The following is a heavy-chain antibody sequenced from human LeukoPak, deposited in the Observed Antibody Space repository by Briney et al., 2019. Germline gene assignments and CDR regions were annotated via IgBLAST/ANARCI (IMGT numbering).Heavy chain of an antibody. CDR1: GFTFSSYS. CDR2: ISSSSSTI. J-gene: IGHJ5*02. D-gene: IGHD3-3*01. CDR3: ARGEIVTYYDFWSGYYSQHNWFDP. V-gene: IGHV3-48*04. Sequence: PGGSLRLSCAASGFTFSSYSMNWVRQAPGKGLEWVSYISSSSSTIYYADSVKGRFTISRDNAKNSLYLQMNSLRAEDTAVYCCARGEIVTYYDFWSGYYSQHNWFDPWGQGTLVTVSS.